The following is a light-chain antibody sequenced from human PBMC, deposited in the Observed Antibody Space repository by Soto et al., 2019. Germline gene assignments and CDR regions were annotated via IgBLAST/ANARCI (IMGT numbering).Light chain of an antibody. CDR3: SSYTSSSTWV. CDR2: SNT. V-gene: IGLV1-40*01. J-gene: IGLJ3*02. CDR1: NSNIGAGFG. Sequence: QSVLTQPPSVSGAPGQRVTISCTGSNSNIGAGFGVQWYQQFPRTAPRLLIYSNTNRPSGVPDRFSASKSGTSASLAITGLRAEDEADYYCSSYTSSSTWVFGGGTKLTVL.